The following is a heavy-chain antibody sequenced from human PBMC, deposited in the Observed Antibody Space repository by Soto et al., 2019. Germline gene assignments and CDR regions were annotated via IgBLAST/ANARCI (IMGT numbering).Heavy chain of an antibody. CDR3: AKSLDNWNDGGYFDC. D-gene: IGHD1-1*01. Sequence: EVQLLESGGGLVQPGGSLRLSCAASGFTFSSYAITWVRXXXXXXXXXDSTISRSGTNTKHADSVKGRFTISRDNSXXXXXLXXXXXXXXXXXKXXCAKSLDNWNDGGYFDCWGQGTLVPVSS. V-gene: IGHV3-23*01. CDR1: GFTFSSYA. J-gene: IGHJ4*02. CDR2: ISRSGTNT.